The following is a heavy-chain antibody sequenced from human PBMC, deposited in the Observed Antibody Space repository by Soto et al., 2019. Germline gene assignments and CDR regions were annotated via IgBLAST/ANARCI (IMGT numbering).Heavy chain of an antibody. CDR3: GRQPGHCGSTTCFGYYSVDV. Sequence: QLQLQESGPRLVKPSETLSLTCSVSGGSISSSSYSWGWIRQPPGKGLEWIGTIYYSGSTHYNPSLAVRVAISADTPNNQLSLRLSAVTAADTAVYYCGRQPGHCGSTTCFGYYSVDVWGQGSTVTVS. J-gene: IGHJ6*02. V-gene: IGHV4-39*01. CDR2: IYYSGST. D-gene: IGHD2-2*01. CDR1: GGSISSSSYS.